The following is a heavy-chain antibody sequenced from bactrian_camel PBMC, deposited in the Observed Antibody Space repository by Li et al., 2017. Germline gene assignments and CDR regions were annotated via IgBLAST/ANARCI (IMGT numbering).Heavy chain of an antibody. CDR2: INIGGST. J-gene: IGHJ4*01. D-gene: IGHD1*01. V-gene: IGHV3S55*01. Sequence: LVESGGGSVQAGGSLRLSCAASGYTYGRYCMGWFRQAPGKEREGVAAINIGGSTYYADSVKGRFTISRDRAKNTLTLQMDSLKPEDTAVYYCVRDLVMPDSTWFHEYNYWGQGTQVTVS. CDR3: VRDLVMPDSTWFHEYNY. CDR1: GYTYGRYC.